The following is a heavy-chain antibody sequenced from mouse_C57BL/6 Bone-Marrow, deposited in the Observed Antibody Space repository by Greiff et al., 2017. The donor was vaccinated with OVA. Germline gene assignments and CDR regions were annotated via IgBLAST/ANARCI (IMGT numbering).Heavy chain of an antibody. V-gene: IGHV5-12*01. CDR1: GFTFSDYY. J-gene: IGHJ4*01. Sequence: EVNLVESGGGLVQPGGSLKLSCAASGFTFSDYYMYWVRQTPEKRLEWVAYISNGGGSTYYPDTVKGRFTISRDNAKNTLYLQMSRLKSEDTAMYYCARITTVVEGDYAMDYWGQGTSVTVSS. CDR2: ISNGGGST. D-gene: IGHD1-1*01. CDR3: ARITTVVEGDYAMDY.